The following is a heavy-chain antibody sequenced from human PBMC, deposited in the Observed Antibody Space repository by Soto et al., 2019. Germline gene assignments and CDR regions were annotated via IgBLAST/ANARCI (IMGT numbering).Heavy chain of an antibody. J-gene: IGHJ5*02. Sequence: QVQLQESGPGLVRPSGTLSLTCAVSGGSISSSSWWCWVRQPPGKGLEWIGEIYHSGSTNYNPSLKSPVTISVDKSKNQFSLKLNSVTAADTAVYYCARKDYGDYRWFDPWGQGTLVTVSS. CDR3: ARKDYGDYRWFDP. V-gene: IGHV4-4*02. D-gene: IGHD4-17*01. CDR1: GGSISSSSW. CDR2: IYHSGST.